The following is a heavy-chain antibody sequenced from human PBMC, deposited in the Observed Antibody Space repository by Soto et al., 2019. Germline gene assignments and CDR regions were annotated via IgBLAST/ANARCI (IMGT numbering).Heavy chain of an antibody. CDR2: AYNGGRT. J-gene: IGHJ3*02. CDR1: GGSISSTSYY. CDR3: ARDGSGYDTSRYCLYDAFDI. Sequence: SETLSLTCTVSGGSISSTSYYWGWIRQPPVKGLKWIGSAYNGGRTHYSPSFKSRVTRSVDTSKNQFSLTLSSVTAADTAVYYCARDGSGYDTSRYCLYDAFDIWGQGTMVTVSS. D-gene: IGHD3-22*01. V-gene: IGHV4-39*07.